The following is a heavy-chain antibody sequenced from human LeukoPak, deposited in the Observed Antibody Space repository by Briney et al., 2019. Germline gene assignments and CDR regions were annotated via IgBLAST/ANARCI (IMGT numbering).Heavy chain of an antibody. CDR3: AREPSGNSGSFDY. D-gene: IGHD4-23*01. CDR2: TYYRSKWYN. J-gene: IGHJ4*02. V-gene: IGHV6-1*01. Sequence: SQTLSLTCAISGDSVSSNSAAWNWIRQSPARGVEWLGRTYYRSKWYNDDAVFVKSRITINPDTSKNQFALQLNSVTPEDTAVYYCAREPSGNSGSFDYWGQGTLVTVSS. CDR1: GDSVSSNSAA.